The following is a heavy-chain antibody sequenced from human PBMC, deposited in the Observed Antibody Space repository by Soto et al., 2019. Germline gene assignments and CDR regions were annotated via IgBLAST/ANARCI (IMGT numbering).Heavy chain of an antibody. J-gene: IGHJ6*02. Sequence: QVQLQESGPGLVKPSQTLSLTCTVSGGSISSGDYFWSWIRQSPGKGLEWIGYISSIGSTYYNPSLKSRVSVSRDTSKNQFSLKLSSVTTTDTAVYYCARVLVIRTYYYNGMDVWGQGTTVTVS. CDR3: ARVLVIRTYYYNGMDV. D-gene: IGHD3-9*01. CDR2: ISSIGST. V-gene: IGHV4-30-4*01. CDR1: GGSISSGDYF.